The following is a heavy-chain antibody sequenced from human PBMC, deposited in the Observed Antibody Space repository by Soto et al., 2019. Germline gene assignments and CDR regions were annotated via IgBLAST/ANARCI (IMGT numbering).Heavy chain of an antibody. J-gene: IGHJ5*01. V-gene: IGHV1-69*12. D-gene: IGHD5-12*01. Sequence: QVQLVQSGAEVKKPGSSVKVSCRTSGGTFRSYAIRWVRQAPGQGLEWMGGIIPTFGTANYAQKFQGRVTISADESTSTAYMELSSLRSEDTAVYYCAQDGWGRLQLRSESWGQGTLVTVSS. CDR2: IIPTFGTA. CDR3: AQDGWGRLQLRSES. CDR1: GGTFRSYA.